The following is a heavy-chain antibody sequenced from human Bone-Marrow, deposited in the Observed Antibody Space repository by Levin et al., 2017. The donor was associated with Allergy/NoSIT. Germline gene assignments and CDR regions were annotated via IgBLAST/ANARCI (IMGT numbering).Heavy chain of an antibody. J-gene: IGHJ6*01. CDR2: INWNGGSI. D-gene: IGHD3-16*01. V-gene: IGHV3-9*01. CDR1: GFRFNDHA. CDR3: TRDIGESYGYYGMDV. Sequence: PGGSLRLSCAASGFRFNDHAMHWVRQVPGKGLEWVSGINWNGGSIGYADSVKGRFTISRDNAKNSLYLQMTSLRAGDTAFYYCTRDIGESYGYYGMDVWGQGTPVTVSS.